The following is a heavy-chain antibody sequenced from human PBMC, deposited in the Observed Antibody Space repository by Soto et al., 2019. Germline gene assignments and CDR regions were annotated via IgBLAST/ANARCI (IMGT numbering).Heavy chain of an antibody. D-gene: IGHD3-22*01. CDR3: ARGGTYHDSSGFPDYYGMDV. CDR2: IWYDGSNK. CDR1: GFTFSSYG. Sequence: QVQLVESGGGVVQPGRSLRLSCAASGFTFSSYGMHWVRQAPGKGLEWVAVIWYDGSNKYYADSVKGRFTISRDNSKNTLYLQMNSLRAEDTAVYYCARGGTYHDSSGFPDYYGMDVWGQGTTVTVCS. V-gene: IGHV3-33*01. J-gene: IGHJ6*02.